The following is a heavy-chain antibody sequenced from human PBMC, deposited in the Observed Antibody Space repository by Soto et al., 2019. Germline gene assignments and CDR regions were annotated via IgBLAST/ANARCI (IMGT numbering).Heavy chain of an antibody. CDR1: GFTFSSYA. CDR3: AKVRGYCSSTSCSITLFDY. D-gene: IGHD2-2*01. Sequence: LRLSCAASGFTFSSYAMSWVRQAPGKGLEWVSAISGSGGSTYYADSVKGRFTIPRDNSKNTLYLQMNSLRAEDTAVYYCAKVRGYCSSTSCSITLFDYWGQGTLVTVSS. J-gene: IGHJ4*02. V-gene: IGHV3-23*01. CDR2: ISGSGGST.